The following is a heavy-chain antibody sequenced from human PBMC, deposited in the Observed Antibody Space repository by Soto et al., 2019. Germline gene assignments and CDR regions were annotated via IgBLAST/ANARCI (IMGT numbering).Heavy chain of an antibody. J-gene: IGHJ4*02. Sequence: GGSLRLSCAASGFTFSSYGMHWVRQAPGKGLEWVAVISYDGSNKYYADSVKGRFTISRDNSKNTLYLQMNSLRAEDTAVYYCAKDRSSSSLYFDYWGQGTLVTVSS. CDR3: AKDRSSSSLYFDY. D-gene: IGHD6-6*01. V-gene: IGHV3-30*18. CDR2: ISYDGSNK. CDR1: GFTFSSYG.